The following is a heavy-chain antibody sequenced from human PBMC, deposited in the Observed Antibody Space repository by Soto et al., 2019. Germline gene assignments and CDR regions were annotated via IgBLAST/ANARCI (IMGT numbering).Heavy chain of an antibody. J-gene: IGHJ4*02. Sequence: LSLTCAVSGGSFTSNNWWTWVRQPPGQGLEWIGEIYRTGSTNYNPSLKSRVTISLDKSENQFSLKVTSLTAADTAVYYCASRDPGTSVDYWGQGTLVPVSS. D-gene: IGHD1-7*01. V-gene: IGHV4-4*02. CDR1: GGSFTSNNW. CDR3: ASRDPGTSVDY. CDR2: IYRTGST.